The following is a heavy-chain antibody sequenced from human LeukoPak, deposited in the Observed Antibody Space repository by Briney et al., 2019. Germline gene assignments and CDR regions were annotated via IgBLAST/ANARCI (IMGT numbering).Heavy chain of an antibody. J-gene: IGHJ4*02. Sequence: GGSLRLSCAASGFTFSSYGMHWVRQAPGKGLEWVAVISYDGSNKYYADSVKGRFTISRDNSKNTLYLQMNSLRAEDTAVYYCAKGSPDYDYVWGSYLDYWGQGTLVTVSS. D-gene: IGHD3-16*01. CDR1: GFTFSSYG. CDR2: ISYDGSNK. V-gene: IGHV3-30*18. CDR3: AKGSPDYDYVWGSYLDY.